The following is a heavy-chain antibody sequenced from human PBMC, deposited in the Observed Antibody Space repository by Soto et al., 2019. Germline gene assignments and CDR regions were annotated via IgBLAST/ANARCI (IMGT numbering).Heavy chain of an antibody. Sequence: GGSLRLSCAASGFTFRSYTMNWVRQAPGKGLEWVSTISSNSAYIYYTDALRGRFTISRDNAKNSLHLQMNSLRAEDTAVYYCTRDASRDSSARGWFDPWGPGTLVTASS. CDR1: GFTFRSYT. CDR3: TRDASRDSSARGWFDP. J-gene: IGHJ5*02. CDR2: ISSNSAYI. D-gene: IGHD6-13*01. V-gene: IGHV3-21*01.